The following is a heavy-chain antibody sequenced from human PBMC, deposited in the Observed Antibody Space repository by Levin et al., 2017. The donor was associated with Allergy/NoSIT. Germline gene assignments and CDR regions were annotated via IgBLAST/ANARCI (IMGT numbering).Heavy chain of an antibody. CDR2: ISQTGAGT. CDR3: VKDHGPEMDYNGFGS. D-gene: IGHD3-10*01. Sequence: GGSLRLSCAASGFTFSDYALSWVRQAPGKGLEWVSTISQTGAGTHYADSVRGRFAISRDTSKTTLYLQMDSLRDEDTAIYYCVKDHGPEMDYNGFGSWGQGTLVTVSS. J-gene: IGHJ5*01. V-gene: IGHV3-23*01. CDR1: GFTFSDYA.